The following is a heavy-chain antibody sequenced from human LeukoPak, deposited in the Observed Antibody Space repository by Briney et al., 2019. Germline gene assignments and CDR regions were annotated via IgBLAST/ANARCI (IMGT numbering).Heavy chain of an antibody. CDR2: ISSSSTYT. CDR1: GFTFSDYY. CDR3: AKGYSYGHF. Sequence: GGSLRLSCAASGFTFSDYYMSWIRQAPGQGLEWLSYISSSSTYTNYADSVKGRFSISRDNAKNSVYLQMNSLRAEDTAVYYCAKGYSYGHFWGQGTLVTVSS. D-gene: IGHD5-18*01. J-gene: IGHJ4*02. V-gene: IGHV3-11*03.